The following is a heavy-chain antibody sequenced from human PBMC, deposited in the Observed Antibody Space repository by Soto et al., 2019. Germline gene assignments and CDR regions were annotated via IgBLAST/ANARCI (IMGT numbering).Heavy chain of an antibody. CDR2: LSSDGRDT. CDR1: GYTVSKFW. CDR3: GGSAADV. V-gene: IGHV3-74*01. J-gene: IGHJ6*02. Sequence: EVQVVESGGSLVQPGGSLRLSCAASGYTVSKFWIHWVRQAPGKGPEWVSSLSSDGRDTRYADSVKGRFTISRDNAKNTLYLQMNSLRAEDTAVYYCGGSAADVWGQGTPVTVSS. D-gene: IGHD2-15*01.